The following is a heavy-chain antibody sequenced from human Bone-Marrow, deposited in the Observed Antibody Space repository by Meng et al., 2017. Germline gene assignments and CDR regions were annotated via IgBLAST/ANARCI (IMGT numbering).Heavy chain of an antibody. V-gene: IGHV1-2*06. J-gene: IGHJ4*02. CDR1: GYNFPAYW. CDR2: IDPKSGDT. CDR3: ARDEDISAAGKLFGDY. D-gene: IGHD6-13*01. Sequence: QVQLVRVGAEVKKPGAPVKVSCKPSGYNFPAYWLHWVRRAPGQGLEWMGRIDPKSGDTHYAQRFQGRVTMTGDTSISTAYMELSGLRSDDTAMYYCARDEDISAAGKLFGDYWGQGTLVTVSS.